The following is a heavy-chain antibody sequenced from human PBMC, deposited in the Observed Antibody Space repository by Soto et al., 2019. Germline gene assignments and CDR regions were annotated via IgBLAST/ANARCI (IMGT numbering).Heavy chain of an antibody. Sequence: SQTLSLTCAISGDSVSSNSGAWHWIRQSPSRGLEWLGRTYYRSQWYYDYSGSMKSRITINPDISKNQFSLHLNSVTLEDTAVYYCARVTIVGVVIGAFDIWGQGTMVTVSS. D-gene: IGHD3-3*01. J-gene: IGHJ3*02. CDR3: ARVTIVGVVIGAFDI. V-gene: IGHV6-1*01. CDR2: TYYRSQWYY. CDR1: GDSVSSNSGA.